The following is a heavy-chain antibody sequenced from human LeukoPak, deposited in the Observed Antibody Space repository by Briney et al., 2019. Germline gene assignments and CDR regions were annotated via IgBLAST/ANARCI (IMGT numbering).Heavy chain of an antibody. V-gene: IGHV1-69*05. CDR2: IIPIFGTA. CDR1: GGTFSSYA. J-gene: IGHJ4*02. Sequence: SVKVSCKASGGTFSSYAISWVRQAPGQGLEWMGGIIPIFGTANYAQKFQGRVTITTDESTSTAYMELSSLRSEDTDVYYCARTHGDYRYFDYWGQGTLVTVSS. CDR3: ARTHGDYRYFDY. D-gene: IGHD4-17*01.